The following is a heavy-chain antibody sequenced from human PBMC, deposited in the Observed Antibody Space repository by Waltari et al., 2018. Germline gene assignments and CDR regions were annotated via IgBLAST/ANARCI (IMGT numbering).Heavy chain of an antibody. V-gene: IGHV1-69*14. CDR2: IFPICGTA. J-gene: IGHJ4*02. Sequence: QVQLVQSGAEVKKPGSSVKVSCKASGGTFSSYAISRILQAPGQGLEWIGGIFPICGTANYAQKFQGRVTITADKSTSTAYMELSSLRSEDTAVYYCARGDGYRRAFDYWGQGTLVTVSS. CDR1: GGTFSSYA. D-gene: IGHD2-21*01. CDR3: ARGDGYRRAFDY.